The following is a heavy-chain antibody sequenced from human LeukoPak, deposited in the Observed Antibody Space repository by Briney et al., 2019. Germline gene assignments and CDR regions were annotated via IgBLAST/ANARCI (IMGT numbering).Heavy chain of an antibody. CDR2: INTNTGNP. D-gene: IGHD3-9*01. Sequence: GASVKVSCKASGYTFTSYAMNWVRQAPGQGLEWMGWINTNTGNPTYAQGFTGRFVFSLDTSVSTAYLQISSLKAEDTAVYYCAREWASRYYDILTANGMDVWGQGTTVTVSS. CDR3: AREWASRYYDILTANGMDV. V-gene: IGHV7-4-1*02. J-gene: IGHJ6*02. CDR1: GYTFTSYA.